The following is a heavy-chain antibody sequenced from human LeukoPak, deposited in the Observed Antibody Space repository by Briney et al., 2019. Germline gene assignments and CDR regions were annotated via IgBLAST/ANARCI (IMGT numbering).Heavy chain of an antibody. J-gene: IGHJ4*02. CDR1: GFTFNTYS. CDR2: INHSGST. D-gene: IGHD3-9*01. Sequence: GSLRLSCEASGFTFNTYSMNWARQAPGKGLEWIGEINHSGSTNYNPSLKSRVTISVDTSKNQFSLKLSSVTAADTAVYYCASAYYDILTGYYGGYFDYWGQGTLVTVSS. CDR3: ASAYYDILTGYYGGYFDY. V-gene: IGHV4-34*01.